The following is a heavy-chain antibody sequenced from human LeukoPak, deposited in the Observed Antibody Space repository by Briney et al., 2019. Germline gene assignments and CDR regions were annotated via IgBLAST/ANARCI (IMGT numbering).Heavy chain of an antibody. CDR2: FHPPDDEA. Sequence: GASVKVSCKTSGYNFIANSIHWVRPAPGKGLEWMGRFHPPDDEAKYLERFDGRIAITADTSTDTSYLELKGLTSDDTALYFCAVGRGFAHGRLEEWGQGTLITVSS. CDR3: AVGRGFAHGRLEE. D-gene: IGHD5-12*01. V-gene: IGHV1-69-2*01. J-gene: IGHJ4*02. CDR1: GYNFIANS.